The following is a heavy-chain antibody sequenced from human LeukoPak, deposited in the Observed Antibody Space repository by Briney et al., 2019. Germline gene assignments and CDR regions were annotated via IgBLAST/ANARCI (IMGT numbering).Heavy chain of an antibody. CDR2: ISGSGGST. V-gene: IGHV3-23*01. CDR1: GFTFSSYA. D-gene: IGHD1-26*01. J-gene: IGHJ4*02. CDR3: ARHSGSYYGKYYFDY. Sequence: PGGSLRLSCAASGFTFSSYAMSWVRQAPGKGLEWGSAISGSGGSTYYADSVKGRFTISRDNSKNTLYLQMNSLRAEDTAVYYCARHSGSYYGKYYFDYWGQGTLVTVSS.